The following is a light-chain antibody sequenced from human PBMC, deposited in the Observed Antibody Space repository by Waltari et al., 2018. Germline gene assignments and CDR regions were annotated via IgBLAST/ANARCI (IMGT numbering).Light chain of an antibody. CDR1: SSDIGDYNY. CDR3: CSYAGGFVYV. Sequence: QSALTQPRPVSGSPGQSVAISCTGTSSDIGDYNYFSWYQQHPGKAPKLMIYDVTKRPSGVPDRFSGSKSGNTASLTISGLQAEDEADYYCCSYAGGFVYVFGTGTKVTVL. J-gene: IGLJ1*01. V-gene: IGLV2-11*01. CDR2: DVT.